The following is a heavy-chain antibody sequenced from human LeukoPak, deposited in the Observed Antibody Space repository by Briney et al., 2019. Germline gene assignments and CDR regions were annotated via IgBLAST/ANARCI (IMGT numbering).Heavy chain of an antibody. CDR2: IIPILGIA. Sequence: ASVKVSCKASGGTFSSYAISWVRQAPGQGLEWMGRIIPILGIANYAQKFQGRVTITADKSTSTAYMELSSLRSEDTAVYYCARVTDLDSRGPLGGWGQGTLVTASS. CDR3: ARVTDLDSRGPLGG. D-gene: IGHD3-16*01. V-gene: IGHV1-69*04. J-gene: IGHJ4*02. CDR1: GGTFSSYA.